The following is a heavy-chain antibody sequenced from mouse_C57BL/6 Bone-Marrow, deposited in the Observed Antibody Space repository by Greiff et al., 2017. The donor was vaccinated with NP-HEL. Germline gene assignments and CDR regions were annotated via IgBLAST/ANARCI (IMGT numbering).Heavy chain of an antibody. CDR1: GYTFTSYW. CDR3: ARHSDSSGYVYYYAMDY. J-gene: IGHJ4*01. V-gene: IGHV1-53*01. D-gene: IGHD3-2*02. CDR2: INPSNGGT. Sequence: VQLQQPGTELVKPGASVKLSCKASGYTFTSYWMHWVKQRPGQGLEWIGNINPSNGGTNYNEKFKSKATLTVDKSSSTAYMQLSSLTSEDSAVYYCARHSDSSGYVYYYAMDYWGQGTSVTVSS.